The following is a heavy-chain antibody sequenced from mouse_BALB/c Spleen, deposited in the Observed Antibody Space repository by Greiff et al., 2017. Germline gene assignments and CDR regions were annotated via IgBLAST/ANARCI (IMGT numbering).Heavy chain of an antibody. J-gene: IGHJ3*01. CDR3: ASFYYDYDGGFAY. CDR2: IDPANGNT. CDR1: GFSIKDTY. D-gene: IGHD2-4*01. Sequence: EVQLQQSGAELVKPGASVKLSCTASGFSIKDTYMHWVKQRPEQGLEWIGRIDPANGNTKYDPKFQGKATITADTSSNTAYLQLSSLTSEDTAVYYCASFYYDYDGGFAYWGQGTLVTVSA. V-gene: IGHV14-3*02.